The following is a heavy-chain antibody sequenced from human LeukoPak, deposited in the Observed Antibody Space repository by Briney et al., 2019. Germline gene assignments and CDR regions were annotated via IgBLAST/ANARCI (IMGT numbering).Heavy chain of an antibody. Sequence: ASVKVSCKASGYTFTGYYMHWVRQAPGQGLECMGWINPNSGDTNFAQKFQGRVTITADESTSTAYMELSSLRSEDTAVYYCARGDITMVRGGHSNWFDPWGQGTLVTVSS. CDR1: GYTFTGYY. CDR2: INPNSGDT. CDR3: ARGDITMVRGGHSNWFDP. J-gene: IGHJ5*02. D-gene: IGHD3-10*01. V-gene: IGHV1-2*02.